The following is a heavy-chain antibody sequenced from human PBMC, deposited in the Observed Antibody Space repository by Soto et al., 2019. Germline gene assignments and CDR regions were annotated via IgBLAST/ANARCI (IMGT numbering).Heavy chain of an antibody. CDR1: GGSFSGYY. CDR3: ARGPYCSSTSCLYFDY. CDR2: INHSGST. D-gene: IGHD2-2*01. J-gene: IGHJ4*02. Sequence: SETLSLTCAVYGGSFSGYYWSWIRQPPGKGLEWIGEINHSGSTNYNPSLKSRVTISVDTSKNQFSLKLSSVTAADTAVYYCARGPYCSSTSCLYFDYWGQGTLVTVSS. V-gene: IGHV4-34*01.